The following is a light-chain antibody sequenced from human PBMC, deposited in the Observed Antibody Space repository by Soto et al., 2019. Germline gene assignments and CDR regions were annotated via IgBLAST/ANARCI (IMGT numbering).Light chain of an antibody. CDR2: DAS. CDR1: QTVSNF. V-gene: IGKV3-11*01. CDR3: QRSRGWPRVT. J-gene: IGKJ4*01. Sequence: EIVLTQSPSTLSLSPGDRATLSCRARQTVSNFLAWYQQKPGQAPRLLIYDASNRATGIPARCSGSGSGTDFTITICCLDSEDCAFYYCQRSRGWPRVTFVGAAKMAIK.